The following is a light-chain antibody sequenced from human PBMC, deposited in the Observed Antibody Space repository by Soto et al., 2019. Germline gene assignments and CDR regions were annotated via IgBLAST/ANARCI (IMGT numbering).Light chain of an antibody. Sequence: EIVLTQSPGTLSLSPGERASLSCRGSQSVSNREIAWYQQIPGQAPRLLIFGTSNRATGIPPRFSGSGSGTDFTLTISSLEPQDSAVYYCQQRSNWPRTFGQGTKVDIK. CDR2: GTS. J-gene: IGKJ1*01. V-gene: IGKV3-11*01. CDR1: QSVSNRE. CDR3: QQRSNWPRT.